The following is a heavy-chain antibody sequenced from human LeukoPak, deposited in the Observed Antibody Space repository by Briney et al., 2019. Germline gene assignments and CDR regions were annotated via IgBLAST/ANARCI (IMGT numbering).Heavy chain of an antibody. J-gene: IGHJ4*02. CDR3: ARDRDYYGSGTKDY. CDR2: ISSSSSYI. Sequence: PGGSLRLSCAASGFIFSSYSMNWVRQAPGKGLEWVSSISSSSSYIYYADSVKGRFTISRDNAKNSLYLQMNSLRAEDTAVYYCARDRDYYGSGTKDYWGQGTLVTVSS. V-gene: IGHV3-21*01. D-gene: IGHD3-10*01. CDR1: GFIFSSYS.